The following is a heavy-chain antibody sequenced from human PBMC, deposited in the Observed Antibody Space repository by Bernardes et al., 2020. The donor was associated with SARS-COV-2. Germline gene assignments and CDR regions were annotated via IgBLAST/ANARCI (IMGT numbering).Heavy chain of an antibody. CDR2: IYPGDSDT. CDR1: GYSFTSYW. J-gene: IGHJ6*02. D-gene: IGHD3-10*01. Sequence: GESLKISCKGSGYSFTSYWIGWVRQMPGKGLEWMGIIYPGDSDTRYSPSFQGQVTISADKSISTAYLQWSSLKASDTAMYYCARHVSGSFSQSYYYYYYGMDVWGQGTTVTVSS. V-gene: IGHV5-51*01. CDR3: ARHVSGSFSQSYYYYYYGMDV.